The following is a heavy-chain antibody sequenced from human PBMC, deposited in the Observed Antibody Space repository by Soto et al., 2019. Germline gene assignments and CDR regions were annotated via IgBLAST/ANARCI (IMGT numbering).Heavy chain of an antibody. CDR3: ARHVDYYYGMDV. Sequence: GESLKISCKASGYTFTNYWIGWVRQMPGKGLEWMAIIYGDDSDIRYSPSFQGQVTVSLDKPITTAYLQWSSLKASDTAMYYCARHVDYYYGMDVWGQGTTVTAP. V-gene: IGHV5-51*01. J-gene: IGHJ6*02. CDR2: IYGDDSDI. CDR1: GYTFTNYW.